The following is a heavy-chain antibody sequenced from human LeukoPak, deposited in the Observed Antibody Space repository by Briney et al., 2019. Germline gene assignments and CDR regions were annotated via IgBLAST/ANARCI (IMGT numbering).Heavy chain of an antibody. CDR3: ASESYYGSGSYLDLVY. CDR1: GYTFTSYG. Sequence: ASVKVSCKASGYTFTSYGISWVRQAPGQGLEWMGWISAYNGNTNYAQKLQGRVTITADESTSTAYMELSSLRSEDTAVYYCASESYYGSGSYLDLVYWGQGTLVTVSS. J-gene: IGHJ4*02. D-gene: IGHD3-10*01. CDR2: ISAYNGNT. V-gene: IGHV1-18*01.